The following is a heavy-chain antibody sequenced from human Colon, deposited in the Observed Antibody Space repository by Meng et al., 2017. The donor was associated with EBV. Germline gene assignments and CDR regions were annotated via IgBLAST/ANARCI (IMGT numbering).Heavy chain of an antibody. J-gene: IGHJ4*02. Sequence: LQRREWGLGLVKPSETLSLTCTVSGGPISRTGTCGGWIRQPPGKGLEWIGSQCHADDTYYNPSLMGRVTISVDTSKNQVSLKLTSVTAADTSIYYCARHTFSGNPGGIDSWGQGILVTVSS. CDR3: ARHTFSGNPGGIDS. D-gene: IGHD4-23*01. V-gene: IGHV4-39*01. CDR1: GGPISRTGTC. CDR2: QCHADDT.